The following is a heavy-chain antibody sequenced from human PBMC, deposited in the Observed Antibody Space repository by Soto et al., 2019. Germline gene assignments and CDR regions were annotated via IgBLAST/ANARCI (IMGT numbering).Heavy chain of an antibody. Sequence: PGGALRLSCEASGFTFSKAWMTWVRQAPGKGLEWVGRIKSKTDGGTTDYAAPVNGGFTISRDDSKNTLYLQMNSLKTEDTAVYYCTTTSRSGWSSWGQGALVTVSS. CDR3: TTTSRSGWSS. CDR2: IKSKTDGGTT. V-gene: IGHV3-15*01. D-gene: IGHD6-19*01. CDR1: GFTFSKAW. J-gene: IGHJ4*02.